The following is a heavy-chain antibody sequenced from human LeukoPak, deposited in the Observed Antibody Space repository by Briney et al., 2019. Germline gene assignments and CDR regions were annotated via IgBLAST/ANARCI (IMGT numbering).Heavy chain of an antibody. CDR2: INSDGSWT. V-gene: IGHV3-74*01. Sequence: GGSLRLSCAASGNYWMHWVRQAPGKGLVWVSHINSDGSWTSYADSVKGRFTISKDNAKNTVYLQMDNLRAEDTAVYYCVSFYETYWGRGTLVTVSS. J-gene: IGHJ4*02. D-gene: IGHD2-2*01. CDR3: VSFYETY. CDR1: GNYW.